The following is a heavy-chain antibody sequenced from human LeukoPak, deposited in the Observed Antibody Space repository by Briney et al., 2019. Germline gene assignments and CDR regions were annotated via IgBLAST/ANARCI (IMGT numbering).Heavy chain of an antibody. D-gene: IGHD3-3*01. CDR1: GYSFTSYW. CDR3: ARRGRGDDFWSGYKSGSGAFDI. V-gene: IGHV5-51*01. J-gene: IGHJ3*02. CDR2: IYPGDSDT. Sequence: GESLKTSCKGSGYSFTSYWIGWVRQMPGKGLEWMGIIYPGDSDTRYSPSFQGRVTISADKSISTAYLQWSSLKASDTAMYYCARRGRGDDFWSGYKSGSGAFDIWGQGTMVTVSS.